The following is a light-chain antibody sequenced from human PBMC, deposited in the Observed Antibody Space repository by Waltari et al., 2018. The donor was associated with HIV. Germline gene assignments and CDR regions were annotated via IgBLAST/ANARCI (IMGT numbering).Light chain of an antibody. J-gene: IGLJ2*01. CDR1: NIGSTR. CDR2: ADA. Sequence: SYVLTQSPSVSVAPGPTAIITCGGNNIGSTRVPWYQQRPGQAPVLIICADADRPSGIPRRCSGSNAGDTATLSISRVEAGDEADYFCQVWDIITDEVIFGGGTKMTVL. V-gene: IGLV3-21*01. CDR3: QVWDIITDEVI.